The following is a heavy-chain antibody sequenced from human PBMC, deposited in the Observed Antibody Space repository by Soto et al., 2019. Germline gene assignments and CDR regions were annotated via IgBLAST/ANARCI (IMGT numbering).Heavy chain of an antibody. CDR3: ARGFGMPVSTLDS. CDR1: GGSITSGDYY. V-gene: IGHV4-30-4*01. D-gene: IGHD4-17*01. J-gene: IGHJ5*01. Sequence: QVQLQESGPGLVKPSQILSLTCTVSGGSITSGDYYWSWIRQPPGKGLELIGYIYHSGSALYNPSLKSRVTMSVDTSKNQFSLKLNSVTAADTAVYYCARGFGMPVSTLDSWGQGYLVTVSS. CDR2: IYHSGSA.